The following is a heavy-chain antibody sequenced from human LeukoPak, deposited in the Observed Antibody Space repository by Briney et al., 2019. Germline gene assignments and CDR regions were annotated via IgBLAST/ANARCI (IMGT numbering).Heavy chain of an antibody. CDR1: GGSISSGSYY. CDR2: IYTSGST. Sequence: SETLSLTCTVSGGSISSGSYYWSWIRQPAGKGLEWIGRIYTSGSTNYNPSLKSRVTISVDTSKNQFSLKLSSVTAADTAVYYCARHMVRGYHFDYWGQGTLVTVSS. CDR3: ARHMVRGYHFDY. D-gene: IGHD3-10*01. V-gene: IGHV4-61*02. J-gene: IGHJ4*02.